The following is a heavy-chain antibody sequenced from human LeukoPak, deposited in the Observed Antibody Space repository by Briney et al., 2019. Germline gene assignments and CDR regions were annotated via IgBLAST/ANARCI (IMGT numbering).Heavy chain of an antibody. CDR1: GGSISTSNYY. CDR2: IFYSGST. J-gene: IGHJ3*02. Sequence: SETLSLTCTVSGGSISTSNYYWGWIRQPPGKGLEWIGNIFYSGSTYYSPSLKSRVTISLDTSRNQFSLKLTSVTAADTAVYYCARCPNRGVVPDAFDIWGQGTMVTVSS. CDR3: ARCPNRGVVPDAFDI. V-gene: IGHV4-39*07. D-gene: IGHD2-15*01.